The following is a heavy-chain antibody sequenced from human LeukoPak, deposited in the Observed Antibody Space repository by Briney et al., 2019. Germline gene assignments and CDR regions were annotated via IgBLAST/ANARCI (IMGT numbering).Heavy chain of an antibody. CDR2: IWFDGSNK. CDR1: GFTFSSYG. D-gene: IGHD4-17*01. CDR3: AKSGHDYGDYRKYNWLDP. V-gene: IGHV3-33*06. J-gene: IGHJ5*02. Sequence: PGGSLRLSCAASGFTFSSYGMHWVRQAPGKGLEWVAVIWFDGSNKYYAGSVKGRFTISRDNSKNTLYLQMNSLRAEDTAVYYCAKSGHDYGDYRKYNWLDPWGQGTLVTVSS.